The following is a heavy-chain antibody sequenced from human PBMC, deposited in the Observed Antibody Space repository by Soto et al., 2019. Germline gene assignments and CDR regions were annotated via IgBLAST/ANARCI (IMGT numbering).Heavy chain of an antibody. V-gene: IGHV3-53*01. CDR1: GFTVSSNY. CDR2: IYSGGTT. Sequence: EVQLVESGGGLIQPGGSLRLSCAASGFTVSSNYMSWVRQAPGKGLEWVSVIYSGGTTYYADSVKGRFTISRDNSKNTLYLQMNSLRAEDTAVYYCASPIVGARSFDYWGQGTLVTVSS. D-gene: IGHD1-26*01. CDR3: ASPIVGARSFDY. J-gene: IGHJ4*02.